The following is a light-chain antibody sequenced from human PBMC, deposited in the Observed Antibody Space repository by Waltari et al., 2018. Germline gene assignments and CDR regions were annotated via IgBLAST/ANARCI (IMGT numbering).Light chain of an antibody. Sequence: EIVLTQSPAILSFSPGARATLSCRTSQSVGTYLAWYQQRPGQSPRLLIYDASYRATGIPARFSGSGSETDFTLTISSLQPEDFAVYYCQQRRNWPLTFGGGTRVEI. V-gene: IGKV3-11*01. CDR3: QQRRNWPLT. CDR1: QSVGTY. J-gene: IGKJ4*01. CDR2: DAS.